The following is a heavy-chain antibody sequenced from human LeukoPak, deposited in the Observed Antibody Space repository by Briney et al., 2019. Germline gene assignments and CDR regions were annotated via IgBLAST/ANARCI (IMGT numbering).Heavy chain of an antibody. CDR1: GYTFTGYY. D-gene: IGHD6-13*01. Sequence: ASVKVSCNASGYTFTGYYMHWVRQAPGQGLEWLGWINPNSGGTNYAQKFQGRVTMTRDTSISTAYMELSRLRSDDTAVYYCARVVAAAGTEYYYYGMDVWGQGTTVTVSS. CDR3: ARVVAAAGTEYYYYGMDV. CDR2: INPNSGGT. V-gene: IGHV1-2*02. J-gene: IGHJ6*02.